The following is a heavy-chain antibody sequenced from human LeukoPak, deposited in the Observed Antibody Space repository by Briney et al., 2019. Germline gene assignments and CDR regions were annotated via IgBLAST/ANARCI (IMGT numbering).Heavy chain of an antibody. CDR2: IYYSGST. D-gene: IGHD5-18*01. CDR3: ARRDYGYFFDY. V-gene: IGHV4-39*01. Sequence: SETLSLTCAVYGGSFSSYYWGWIRQPPGKGLEWIGSIYYSGSTYYNPSLKSRVTISVDTSKNQFSLKLSSVTAADTAVYYCARRDYGYFFDYWGQGTLVTVSS. CDR1: GGSFSSYY. J-gene: IGHJ4*02.